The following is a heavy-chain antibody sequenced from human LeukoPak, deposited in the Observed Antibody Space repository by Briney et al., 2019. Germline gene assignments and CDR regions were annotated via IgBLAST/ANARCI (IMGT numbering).Heavy chain of an antibody. CDR2: FDPEDGET. CDR3: ATGAMVRGVIITWLDY. Sequence: GASVKVSCKVSGYTLTELSMHWVRQAPGKGLEWMGGFDPEDGETIYAQKFHGRVTMTEDTTTDTAYMELSSLSPEDTAVYYCATGAMVRGVIITWLDYWGQGTLVTVSS. V-gene: IGHV1-24*01. D-gene: IGHD3-10*01. J-gene: IGHJ4*02. CDR1: GYTLTELS.